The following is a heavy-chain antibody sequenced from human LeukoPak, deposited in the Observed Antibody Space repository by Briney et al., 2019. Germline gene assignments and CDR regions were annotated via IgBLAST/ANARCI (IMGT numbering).Heavy chain of an antibody. CDR1: GFTFSDYY. CDR2: ISSSGSML. CDR3: PRGSEWDLLGSCDY. Sequence: SGGSLRLSCTVSGFTFSDYYMSWVRQAPGKGLEWVSYISSSGSMLHYADSVEGRFTISRDNGKSSLYLQMSSLRVEDTAVYYCPRGSEWDLLGSCDYWGQGTLVTVSS. J-gene: IGHJ4*02. V-gene: IGHV3-11*04. D-gene: IGHD1-26*01.